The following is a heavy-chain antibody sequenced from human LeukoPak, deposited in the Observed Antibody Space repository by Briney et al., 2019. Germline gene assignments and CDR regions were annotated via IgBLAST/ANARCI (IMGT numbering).Heavy chain of an antibody. Sequence: PGGSLKISCKGSGYSFTSYWIGWVRQMPGKGLEWMGIIYPGDSDTRYSPSFQGQVTISADKSISTAYLQWSSLKASDTAMYYCARAPDDCSSTSCYSYFDYWGQGTLVTVSS. CDR1: GYSFTSYW. V-gene: IGHV5-51*01. D-gene: IGHD2-2*01. CDR2: IYPGDSDT. CDR3: ARAPDDCSSTSCYSYFDY. J-gene: IGHJ4*02.